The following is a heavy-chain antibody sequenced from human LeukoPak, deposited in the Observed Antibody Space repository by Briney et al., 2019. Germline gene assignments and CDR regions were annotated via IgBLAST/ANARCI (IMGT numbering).Heavy chain of an antibody. J-gene: IGHJ4*02. CDR2: MNPNSGNT. CDR1: VYTFTSCD. CDR3: TRGSSGRRDN. V-gene: IGHV1-8*01. D-gene: IGHD6-19*01. Sequence: ASVKVSCKASVYTFTSCDINWVRQATGQGLEWMGWMNPNSGNTGYGQSFQGRITMTRDISIGTAYMELSNLTSEDTAIYYCTRGSSGRRDNWGQGTLVTVSS.